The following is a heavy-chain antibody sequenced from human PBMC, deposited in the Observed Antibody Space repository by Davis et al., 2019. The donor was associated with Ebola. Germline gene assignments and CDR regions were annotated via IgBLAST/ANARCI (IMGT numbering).Heavy chain of an antibody. CDR2: TYYSGST. CDR1: GGSVSSGSYY. Sequence: MPSETLSLTCTVSGGSVSSGSYYWSWIRQPPGKGLEWLGYTYYSGSTNYNPSLKSRVTISVDTSKNQFSLKLNSVTAADTAVYYCARLRGAWTGWFDPWGQGTLVTVSS. J-gene: IGHJ5*02. CDR3: ARLRGAWTGWFDP. V-gene: IGHV4-61*01. D-gene: IGHD3-3*01.